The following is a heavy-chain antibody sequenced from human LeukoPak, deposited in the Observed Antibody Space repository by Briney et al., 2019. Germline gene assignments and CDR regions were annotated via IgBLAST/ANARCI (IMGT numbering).Heavy chain of an antibody. J-gene: IGHJ3*02. CDR3: AKDKGGGYGNDGFDI. D-gene: IGHD3-16*01. V-gene: IGHV3-7*01. CDR1: GFTFSSYW. CDR2: IKQDGSEK. Sequence: GGSLRLSCAASGFTFSSYWMTWVRQAPGKGLEWVAKIKQDGSEKYYVDSVKGRFTISRDNAKNSLYLQMNSLRDEDTAVYYCAKDKGGGYGNDGFDIWGRGTMVTVSS.